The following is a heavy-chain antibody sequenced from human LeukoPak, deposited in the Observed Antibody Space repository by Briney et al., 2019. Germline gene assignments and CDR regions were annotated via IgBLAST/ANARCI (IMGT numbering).Heavy chain of an antibody. CDR2: IHTSGTI. CDR3: AREETTRSQRAFDY. CDR1: NGSISSYF. D-gene: IGHD2-15*01. J-gene: IGHJ4*02. Sequence: KPSETLSLTCTVSNGSISSYFWSCIRQPAGKGLEWIGRIHTSGTINYNPSLKSRVTMSVDTSKNQFSLELSSVTAADTAVYFCAREETTRSQRAFDYWGQGTLVTVSS. V-gene: IGHV4-4*07.